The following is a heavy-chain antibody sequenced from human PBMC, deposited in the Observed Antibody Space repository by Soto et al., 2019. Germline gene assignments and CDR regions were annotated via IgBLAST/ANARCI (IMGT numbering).Heavy chain of an antibody. CDR3: ASQGGATVRNYYYGMDV. V-gene: IGHV4-39*01. J-gene: IGHJ6*02. CDR2: IYYSGST. D-gene: IGHD4-17*01. Sequence: PSETLSLTCTVSGGSISSSSYYWGWIRQPPGKGLEWIGSIYYSGSTYYNPSLKSRVTISVDTSKNQFSLKLSSVTAADTAVYYCASQGGATVRNYYYGMDVWGQVTTVTVAS. CDR1: GGSISSSSYY.